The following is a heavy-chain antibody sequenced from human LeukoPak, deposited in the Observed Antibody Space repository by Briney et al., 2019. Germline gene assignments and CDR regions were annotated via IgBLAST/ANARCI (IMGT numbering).Heavy chain of an antibody. CDR2: IIPIFGTA. D-gene: IGHD2-8*01. Sequence: SVKVSCKASGGTFSSYAISWVRQAPGQGLEWMGGIIPIFGTANYAQKFQGRVTITADESTSTAYMELSSLRSEDTAVYYCARDLGYCTNGVCHTRFDYWGQGTLVAVSS. CDR3: ARDLGYCTNGVCHTRFDY. J-gene: IGHJ4*02. CDR1: GGTFSSYA. V-gene: IGHV1-69*13.